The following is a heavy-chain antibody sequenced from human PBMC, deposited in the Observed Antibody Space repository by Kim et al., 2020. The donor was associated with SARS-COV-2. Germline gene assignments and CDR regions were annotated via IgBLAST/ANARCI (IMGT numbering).Heavy chain of an antibody. CDR2: IKQDGSEK. CDR3: SGGGSMYFDL. Sequence: GGSLRLSCAASEFSFSGYWMSWVRQAPGKGPEGVAKIKQDGSEKYYVDSVKGRLTISRDNNKNSLFLQMNSLRAADTAVSYCSGGGSMYFDLWGRGTLVT. D-gene: IGHD3-10*01. CDR1: EFSFSGYW. V-gene: IGHV3-7*01. J-gene: IGHJ2*01.